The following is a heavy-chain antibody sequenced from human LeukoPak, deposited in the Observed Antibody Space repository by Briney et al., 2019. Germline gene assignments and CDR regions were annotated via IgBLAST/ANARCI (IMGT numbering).Heavy chain of an antibody. D-gene: IGHD4-17*01. J-gene: IGHJ4*02. CDR1: GFTFSSYS. Sequence: GGSLRLSCAASGFTFSSYSMNWVRQAPGKGLEGVSSISSSSSYIYYADSVKGRFTISRDNAKNSLYLQMNSLRAEDTAVYYCARDRADYGDIDYWGQGTLVTVSS. CDR2: ISSSSSYI. V-gene: IGHV3-21*01. CDR3: ARDRADYGDIDY.